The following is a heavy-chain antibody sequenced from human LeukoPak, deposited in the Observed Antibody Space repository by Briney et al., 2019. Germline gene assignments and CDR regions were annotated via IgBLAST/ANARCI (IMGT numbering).Heavy chain of an antibody. Sequence: GGSLRLSCAASGFTFDDYAMHWVRQAPGKGLEWVSGISWNSGSIGYADSVKGRFTISRDNAKNSLYLQMNSLRAEATALYYCAKSSGPTNWFDPWGQGTLVTVSS. CDR1: GFTFDDYA. V-gene: IGHV3-9*01. D-gene: IGHD6-6*01. CDR3: AKSSGPTNWFDP. J-gene: IGHJ5*02. CDR2: ISWNSGSI.